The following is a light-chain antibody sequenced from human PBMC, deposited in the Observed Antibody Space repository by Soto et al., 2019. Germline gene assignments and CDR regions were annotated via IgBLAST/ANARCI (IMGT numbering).Light chain of an antibody. V-gene: IGLV1-44*01. Sequence: QSVLTQPPSASGTPGQRVIISCSGSNSNIWTYTVNWYQQLPGTAPKLLIYTDYQRPSGVPDRFSGSRSGTSASLAISGLQSEDEADYYCASWDDSLSGGVFGGGTKLTVL. CDR2: TDY. CDR1: NSNIWTYT. CDR3: ASWDDSLSGGV. J-gene: IGLJ3*02.